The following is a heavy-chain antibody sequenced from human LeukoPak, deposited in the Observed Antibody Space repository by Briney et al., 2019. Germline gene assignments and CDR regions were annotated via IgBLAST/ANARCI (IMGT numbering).Heavy chain of an antibody. V-gene: IGHV1-2*02. Sequence: ASVKVSCKASGYTFTGYHIHWVRQAPGQGLEWMGWINPNNGDTKYAQKFNGRATMTRDTSISTAYMEMSRLRSDDTAVYYCARVQGYCTDGRCLFWGQGTLVTVSS. CDR3: ARVQGYCTDGRCLF. D-gene: IGHD2-8*01. CDR1: GYTFTGYH. J-gene: IGHJ4*02. CDR2: INPNNGDT.